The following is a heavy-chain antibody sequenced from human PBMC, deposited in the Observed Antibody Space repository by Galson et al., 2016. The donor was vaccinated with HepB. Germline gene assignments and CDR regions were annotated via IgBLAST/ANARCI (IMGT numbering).Heavy chain of an antibody. J-gene: IGHJ4*02. CDR1: GGSINNFY. V-gene: IGHV4-59*08. D-gene: IGHD3-16*01. CDR3: ATIGGAWTLEY. CDR2: ISYRGIT. Sequence: SETLSLTCSVSGGSINNFYWGWIRQPPGKGLEYIGYISYRGITNSNPSLNSRVTISLDTSKGQFSLRLTSVTAADTAVYYCATIGGAWTLEYWGPGTLVSVSS.